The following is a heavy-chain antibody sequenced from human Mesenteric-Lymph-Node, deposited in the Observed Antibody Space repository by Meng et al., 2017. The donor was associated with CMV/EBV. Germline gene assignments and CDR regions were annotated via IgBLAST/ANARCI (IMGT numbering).Heavy chain of an antibody. CDR2: VYHSGTN. Sequence: SETLSLTCTVSGGSISSSNYYWGWLRQPPGKGLEWIGSVYHSGTNYYRPSPTSRVTISIDTSKNQFSLNLNSVTAADTAVYYCAREFCETLTGYSHYFDSWGQGMLVTVSS. V-gene: IGHV4-39*07. J-gene: IGHJ4*02. D-gene: IGHD3-9*01. CDR3: AREFCETLTGYSHYFDS. CDR1: GGSISSSNYY.